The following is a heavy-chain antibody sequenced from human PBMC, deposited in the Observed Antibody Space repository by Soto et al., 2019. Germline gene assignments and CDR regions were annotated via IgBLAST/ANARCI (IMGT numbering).Heavy chain of an antibody. Sequence: PGESLKISCKASGYSFTTYWIGWVRQMPGKGLEWMGIIYPGDSDTRYSPSFQGQVTISADKSISTAYLQWSSLKASDTAMYYCAKIPYYYDSSGYYGGYYWGQGTLVTVSS. CDR2: IYPGDSDT. CDR1: GYSFTTYW. V-gene: IGHV5-51*01. CDR3: AKIPYYYDSSGYYGGYY. D-gene: IGHD3-22*01. J-gene: IGHJ4*02.